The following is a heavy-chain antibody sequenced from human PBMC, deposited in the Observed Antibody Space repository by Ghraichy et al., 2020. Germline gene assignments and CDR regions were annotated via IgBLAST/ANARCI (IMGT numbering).Heavy chain of an antibody. D-gene: IGHD3-16*01. CDR1: GVSIGDVAYY. V-gene: IGHV4-39*01. J-gene: IGHJ4*02. CDR2: IYYDGRT. CDR3: ARHSLMQGLLITAPLLDF. Sequence: SETLSLTCTVSGVSIGDVAYYWAWIRQPPGKGPEWIGSIYYDGRTYHNPSLESRITMSIDTSKSQFSLKLSSVTAADTSIYYCARHSLMQGLLITAPLLDFWGQGTRVTVSS.